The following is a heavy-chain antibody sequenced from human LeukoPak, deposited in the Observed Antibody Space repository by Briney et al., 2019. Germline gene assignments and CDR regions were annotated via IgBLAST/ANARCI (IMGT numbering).Heavy chain of an antibody. CDR2: IRYDGSNK. CDR3: AKMGFSYYMDV. D-gene: IGHD3-10*01. Sequence: GGSLRLSCAASRFTFNTYWMHWVRQAPGKGLEWVSLIRYDGSNKYYADSVKDRFSISRDNSKNTLYLQMNRLRPEDTAVYYCAKMGFSYYMDVWGKGTTVIIPS. CDR1: RFTFNTYW. J-gene: IGHJ6*03. V-gene: IGHV3-30*02.